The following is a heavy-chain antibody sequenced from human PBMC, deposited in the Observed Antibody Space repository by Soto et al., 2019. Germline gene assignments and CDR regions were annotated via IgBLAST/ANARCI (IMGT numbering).Heavy chain of an antibody. CDR3: ARHPYSGYDYYYYGMDV. Sequence: SETLSLTCTVSGGSISSSSYYWGWIRQPPGKGLEWIGSIYYSGSTYYNPSLKSRVTISVDTSKNHFSLKLSSVTAADTAVYYCARHPYSGYDYYYYGMDVWGQGTTVTVSS. J-gene: IGHJ6*02. V-gene: IGHV4-39*01. D-gene: IGHD5-12*01. CDR2: IYYSGST. CDR1: GGSISSSSYY.